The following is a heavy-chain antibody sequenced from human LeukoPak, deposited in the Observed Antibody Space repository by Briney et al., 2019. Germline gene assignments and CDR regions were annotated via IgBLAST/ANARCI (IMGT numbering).Heavy chain of an antibody. CDR3: AREAYDSSAYYFDY. CDR2: ISYDGINK. CDR1: GFTFSNYA. V-gene: IGHV3-30-3*01. J-gene: IGHJ4*02. Sequence: GGSLRLSCAASGFTFSNYAMHWVRQAPGKGLEWVALISYDGINKYYADSVKGRFTISRDNSKNTLYLLMHSLRPEDTAVYYCAREAYDSSAYYFDYWGQGALVTASS. D-gene: IGHD3-22*01.